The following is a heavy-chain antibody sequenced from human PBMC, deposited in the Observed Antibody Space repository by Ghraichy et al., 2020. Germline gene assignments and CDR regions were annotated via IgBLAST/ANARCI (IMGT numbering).Heavy chain of an antibody. CDR2: IYTSGST. D-gene: IGHD3-22*01. CDR3: ARLNYYDSSGSERGFDY. V-gene: IGHV4-4*09. J-gene: IGHJ4*02. Sequence: SQTLSLTCTVSGGSISSYYWSWIRQPPGKGLEWIGYIYTSGSTNYNPSLKSRVTISVDTSKNQFSLKLSSVTAADTAVYYCARLNYYDSSGSERGFDYWGQGTLVTVSS. CDR1: GGSISSYY.